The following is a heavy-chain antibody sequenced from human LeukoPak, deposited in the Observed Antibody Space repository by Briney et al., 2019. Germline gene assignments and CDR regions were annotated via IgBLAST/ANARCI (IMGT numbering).Heavy chain of an antibody. V-gene: IGHV3-23*01. CDR3: AKVRQDSAIAVAAPFDP. CDR2: LSGSGGST. Sequence: GGSLRLSCAASGFTFSSYAMSWVRQAPGKGLEWVSALSGSGGSTYYADSVKGRFTISRDNSKNTLYLQMNSLRAEDTAVYYCAKVRQDSAIAVAAPFDPWGQGTLVTVSS. J-gene: IGHJ5*02. CDR1: GFTFSSYA. D-gene: IGHD6-19*01.